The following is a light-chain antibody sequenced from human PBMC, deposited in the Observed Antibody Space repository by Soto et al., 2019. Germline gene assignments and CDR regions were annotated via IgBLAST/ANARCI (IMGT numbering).Light chain of an antibody. J-gene: IGKJ4*01. CDR1: QSISSW. CDR2: KAS. V-gene: IGKV1-5*03. CDR3: QQYNSYVLT. Sequence: DIQMTQCPSTMSASVGDRVTITCRASQSISSWLAWYQQKPGKAPKLLIYKASSLESGVPSRFSGSGSGTEFTLTISSLQPDDFATYYCQQYNSYVLTFGGGTKVEIK.